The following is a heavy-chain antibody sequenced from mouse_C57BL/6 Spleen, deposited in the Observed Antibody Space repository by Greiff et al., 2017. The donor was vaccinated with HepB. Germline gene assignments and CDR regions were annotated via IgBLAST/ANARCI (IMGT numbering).Heavy chain of an antibody. CDR3: ARSNYGSSYGYFDG. J-gene: IGHJ1*03. V-gene: IGHV1-64*01. D-gene: IGHD1-1*01. CDR2: IHPKSGST. CDR1: GYTFTSYW. Sequence: QVQLQQPGAELVKPGASVKLSCKASGYTFTSYWMHWVKQRPGQGLEWIGMIHPKSGSTNYNEKFKSKATLTVDKSSSTAYMQLSSLTSEDSAVYYCARSNYGSSYGYFDGWGTGTTVTVSS.